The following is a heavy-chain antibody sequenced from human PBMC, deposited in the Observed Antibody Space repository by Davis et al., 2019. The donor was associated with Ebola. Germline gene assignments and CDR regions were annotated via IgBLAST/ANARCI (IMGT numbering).Heavy chain of an antibody. J-gene: IGHJ3*01. CDR2: ISAYNGNT. CDR1: GYNFKNYA. D-gene: IGHD1-26*01. Sequence: ASVKVSCKASGYNFKNYAISWVRQAPGQGLEWMGWISAYNGNTNYAQKVQGRVTMTTDTSTGTAYLYLRSLRSDDTAVYFCERTSIVGTSTTASDLWGQGTLVTVSS. CDR3: ERTSIVGTSTTASDL. V-gene: IGHV1-18*01.